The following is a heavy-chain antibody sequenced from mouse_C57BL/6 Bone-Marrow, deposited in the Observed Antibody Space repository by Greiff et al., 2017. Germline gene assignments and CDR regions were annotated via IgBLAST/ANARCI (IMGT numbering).Heavy chain of an antibody. J-gene: IGHJ3*01. D-gene: IGHD1-1*01. V-gene: IGHV1-81*01. Sequence: VQLQQSGAELARPGASVKLSCKASGYTFTSYGISWVKQRTGQGLEWIGEIYPRSGNTYYNEKFKGKATLPADKSSSPAYMELRRLTSEDSAVYFGARVSITTIVAPFAYWGQGTLVTVSA. CDR3: ARVSITTIVAPFAY. CDR1: GYTFTSYG. CDR2: IYPRSGNT.